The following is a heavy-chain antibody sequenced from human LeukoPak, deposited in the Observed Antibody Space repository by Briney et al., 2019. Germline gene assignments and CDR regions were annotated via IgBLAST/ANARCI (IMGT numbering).Heavy chain of an antibody. V-gene: IGHV3-74*01. CDR3: ASLSQYPSAWFDP. Sequence: GGSLRLSCAASGFNFNNYWMHWVRQAPGKGLEWVSRINSDGSTTTYADSVKGRFTISRDNTKNMLYLQMNSLTAEDMAMYYCASLSQYPSAWFDPWGQGTLVTVSS. CDR1: GFNFNNYW. J-gene: IGHJ5*02. CDR2: INSDGSTT. D-gene: IGHD2/OR15-2a*01.